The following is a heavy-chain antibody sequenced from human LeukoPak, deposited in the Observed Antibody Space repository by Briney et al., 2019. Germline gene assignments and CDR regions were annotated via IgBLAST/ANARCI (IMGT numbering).Heavy chain of an antibody. CDR3: ATSGYSSSWYFG. D-gene: IGHD6-13*01. Sequence: GGSLRLSCAASGFTFDDYIMHWVRQAPGNGLEWVSLISWDGDTTYYADSVKGRFTSSRDNAKNSLYLHMNSLRDEDTAVYYCATSGYSSSWYFGWGQGTLVTVSS. J-gene: IGHJ4*02. V-gene: IGHV3-43*01. CDR1: GFTFDDYI. CDR2: ISWDGDTT.